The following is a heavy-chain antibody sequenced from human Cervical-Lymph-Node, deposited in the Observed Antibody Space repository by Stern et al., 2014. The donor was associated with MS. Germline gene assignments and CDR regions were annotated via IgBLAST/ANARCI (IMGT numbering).Heavy chain of an antibody. V-gene: IGHV4-39*01. CDR3: ARHDGWLPHY. Sequence: QLQLQESGPGLVKPSETLSLTCSVSGGSISRSTYYWGWIRQPPGKGLEWIGSIYYSGTTYYNPSLKSRVTIDTSTNPFSPRLSTVTAADTAVYYCARHDGWLPHYWSQGTLVTVSS. J-gene: IGHJ4*02. CDR1: GGSISRSTYY. CDR2: IYYSGTT. D-gene: IGHD5-12*01.